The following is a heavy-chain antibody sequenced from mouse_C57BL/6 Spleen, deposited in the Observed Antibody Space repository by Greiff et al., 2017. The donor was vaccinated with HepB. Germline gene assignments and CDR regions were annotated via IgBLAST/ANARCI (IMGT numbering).Heavy chain of an antibody. J-gene: IGHJ2*01. CDR2: IYPGNSDN. CDR3: TTRDDGYYEGSFDY. CDR1: GYTFTSYW. Sequence: VQLQQSGTVLARPGASVKMSCKTSGYTFTSYWMHWVKQRPGQGLEWIGAIYPGNSDNSYNQKFKGKAKLTAVTSASTAYMELSSLTNEDSAVYYCTTRDDGYYEGSFDYWGQGTTLTVSS. D-gene: IGHD2-3*01. V-gene: IGHV1-5*01.